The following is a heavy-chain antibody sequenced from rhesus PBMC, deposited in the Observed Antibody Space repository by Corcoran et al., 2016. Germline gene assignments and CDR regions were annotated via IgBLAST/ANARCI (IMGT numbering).Heavy chain of an antibody. J-gene: IGHJ1*01. V-gene: IGHV3-136*01. D-gene: IGHD2-21*01. CDR3: TRETSGFEF. CDR2: ISYTGKTT. CDR1: GFTFSGYD. Sequence: EVQLVESGGGLVQPGGSLRLSCAASGFTFSGYDMNWVRQAPGKGLEWVSYISYTGKTTYCADSVQGRFTISRDNAKNSLFLQMSSLRAEDTAVYYCTRETSGFEFWGQGALVTVSS.